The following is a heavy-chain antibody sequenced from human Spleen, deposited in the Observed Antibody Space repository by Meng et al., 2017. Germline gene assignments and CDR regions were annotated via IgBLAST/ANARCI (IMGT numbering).Heavy chain of an antibody. J-gene: IGHJ4*02. Sequence: QPQLQESGPGLGKPSEALSLTCSVSGGSISTSGYYWGWIRQPPGKGLEWIGSIGHSGITYYTPSLKSRVTVSIDTSKSQFSLKLTSVTAADTAVYYCARRNYPYYFDYWGQGILVTVSS. CDR2: IGHSGIT. V-gene: IGHV4-39*01. CDR3: ARRNYPYYFDY. D-gene: IGHD5-24*01. CDR1: GGSISTSGYY.